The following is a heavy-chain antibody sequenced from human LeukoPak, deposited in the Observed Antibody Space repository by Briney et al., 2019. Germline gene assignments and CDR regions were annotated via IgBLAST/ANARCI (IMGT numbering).Heavy chain of an antibody. Sequence: PGRSLRLSCAASGFTFSTYEMHWVRQAPGKGLEWVALMSYDGSHQYYADSVKGRFTISRDNSNNTVFLQMNSLRTEDTAVYYCARLRGGFCRSWGQGTLVTVSS. CDR3: ARLRGGFCRS. CDR2: MSYDGSHQ. V-gene: IGHV3-30*16. CDR1: GFTFSTYE. D-gene: IGHD3-10*01. J-gene: IGHJ5*02.